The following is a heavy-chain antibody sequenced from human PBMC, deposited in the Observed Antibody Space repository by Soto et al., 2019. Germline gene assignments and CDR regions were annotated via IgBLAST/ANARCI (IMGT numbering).Heavy chain of an antibody. D-gene: IGHD2-2*01. V-gene: IGHV5-51*01. Sequence: GESLKISCKGSGCSFTSYWIGWVRQMPGKGLEWMGSIYPGDSDTRYSPSFQGQVTISADKSISTAYLQWSSLKASDTAMYYCARAPDGYCSSTSCRNWFDPWGQGTLVTVSS. CDR1: GCSFTSYW. CDR2: IYPGDSDT. CDR3: ARAPDGYCSSTSCRNWFDP. J-gene: IGHJ5*02.